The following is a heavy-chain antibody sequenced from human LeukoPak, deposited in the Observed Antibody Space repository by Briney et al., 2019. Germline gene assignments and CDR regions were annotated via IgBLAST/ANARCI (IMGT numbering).Heavy chain of an antibody. CDR3: ARCSVDFQGLFDY. V-gene: IGHV4-30-4*08. J-gene: IGHJ4*02. Sequence: SQTLSLTCTVSGGSISSGDYYWRWIRQPPGKGLEWLGYIYYSGSTYYNPSLKSRVTISVDTSKNQFSLKLSSVTAADTAVYYCARCSVDFQGLFDYWGQGTLVTVSS. D-gene: IGHD4-23*01. CDR1: GGSISSGDYY. CDR2: IYYSGST.